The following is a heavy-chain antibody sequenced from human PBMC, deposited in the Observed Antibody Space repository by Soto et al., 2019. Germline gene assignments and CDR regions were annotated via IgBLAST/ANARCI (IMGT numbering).Heavy chain of an antibody. V-gene: IGHV3-7*01. CDR1: GFTFSSYW. Sequence: GGSLRLSCAASGFTFSSYWMSWVRQAPGKGLEWVANIKQDGSEKYYVDSVKGRFTISRDNAKNSLYLQMNSLRAEGTAVYYCARMRYNWNYGAFDIWGQGTMVTVSS. CDR2: IKQDGSEK. CDR3: ARMRYNWNYGAFDI. J-gene: IGHJ3*02. D-gene: IGHD1-7*01.